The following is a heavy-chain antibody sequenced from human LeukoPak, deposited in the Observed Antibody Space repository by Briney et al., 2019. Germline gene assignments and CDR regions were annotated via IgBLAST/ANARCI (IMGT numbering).Heavy chain of an antibody. J-gene: IGHJ2*01. Sequence: PSETLSLTCTVSGGSISSYYWSWIRQPPGKGLEWIGYIYHSGSTYYNPSLKSRVTISVDRSKNQFSLKLSSVTAADTAVYYCARNGPNWYFDLWGRGTLVTVSS. V-gene: IGHV4-59*12. CDR2: IYHSGST. CDR3: ARNGPNWYFDL. D-gene: IGHD4/OR15-4a*01. CDR1: GGSISSYY.